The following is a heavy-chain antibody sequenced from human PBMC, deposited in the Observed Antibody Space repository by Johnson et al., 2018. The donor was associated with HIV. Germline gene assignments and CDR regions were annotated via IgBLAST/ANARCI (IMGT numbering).Heavy chain of an antibody. V-gene: IGHV3-30*03. CDR1: GFTFSSYG. J-gene: IGHJ3*02. CDR2: ISYDGSNK. D-gene: IGHD6-13*01. CDR3: ARAPYSSSWYRDAVDS. Sequence: QEKLVESGGGVVQPGRSLRLSCAASGFTFSSYGMHWVRQAPGKGLEWVAVISYDGSNKYYADSVKGRFTISRDNAKNSLYLQMNSLRAEDTAVYYWARAPYSSSWYRDAVDSWGQGTMVTVSS.